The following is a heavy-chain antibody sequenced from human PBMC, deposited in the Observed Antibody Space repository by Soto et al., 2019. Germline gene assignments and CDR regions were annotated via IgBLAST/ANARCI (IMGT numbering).Heavy chain of an antibody. V-gene: IGHV1-18*01. CDR1: GYTFTSYA. CDR2: ISAYNGNT. J-gene: IGHJ4*02. CDR3: ARDVNKGLIDY. Sequence: QVLLVQSGAEVKKPGASVKVSCKASGYTFTSYAFSWVRQAPGQGLEWMGWISAYNGNTNDAQKLQGRVTMTTDTSTSTAYMELRSLRSADTAVYYCARDVNKGLIDYWGQGTLVTVSS.